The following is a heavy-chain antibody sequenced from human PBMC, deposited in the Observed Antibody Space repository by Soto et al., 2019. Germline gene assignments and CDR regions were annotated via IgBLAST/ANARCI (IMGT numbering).Heavy chain of an antibody. D-gene: IGHD3-16*02. CDR2: IIPILGIA. J-gene: IGHJ6*02. CDR3: ARGEVGVIVDYYYGRDV. Sequence: QVQLVQSGAEVKKPGSSVKVSCKASVGTFSSYTISWVRQAPGQGLEWMGRIIPILGIANYAQKFQGRVTITADKSTSTVNMELSSLRSEDTAVYYCARGEVGVIVDYYYGRDVWGQGTTVTVSS. CDR1: VGTFSSYT. V-gene: IGHV1-69*02.